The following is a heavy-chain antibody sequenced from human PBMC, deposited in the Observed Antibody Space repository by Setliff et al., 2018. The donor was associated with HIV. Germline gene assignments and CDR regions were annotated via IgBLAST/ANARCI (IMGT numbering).Heavy chain of an antibody. V-gene: IGHV4-59*01. Sequence: PSETLSLTCSISGGSISFYYWNWLRQTPGKGLEWIAYTFDNGNTHYNPSLQSRVTLSVDTSKNQFSLTLTSVTAADTAVYYCARGGRSDGYHIASWGQGILVTVSS. CDR3: ARGGRSDGYHIAS. CDR1: GGSISFYY. D-gene: IGHD2-15*01. CDR2: TFDNGNT. J-gene: IGHJ4*02.